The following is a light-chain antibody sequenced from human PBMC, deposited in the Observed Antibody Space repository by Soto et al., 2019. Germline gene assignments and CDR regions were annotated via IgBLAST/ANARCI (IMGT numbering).Light chain of an antibody. Sequence: QAVVTQPPSVSGAPGQRVTISCTGSSSNIGAGYDVHWYQQLPGTAPKLLIYGNSNRPSGAPDRFSGSKSGTSASLAITGLQAEDEADYYCQSYDSSLSGSRVVFGGGTKLTVL. V-gene: IGLV1-40*01. CDR1: SSNIGAGYD. CDR3: QSYDSSLSGSRVV. CDR2: GNS. J-gene: IGLJ2*01.